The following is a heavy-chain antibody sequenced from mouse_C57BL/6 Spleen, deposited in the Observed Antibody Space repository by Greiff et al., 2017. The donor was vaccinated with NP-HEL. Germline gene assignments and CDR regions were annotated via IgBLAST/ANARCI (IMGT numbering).Heavy chain of an antibody. CDR3: AGYYYGGGYYDV. CDR1: GYSFTSYY. CDR2: IYPGSGNT. Sequence: QVQLQQSGPELVKPGASVKISCKASGYSFTSYYIHWVKQRPGQGLEWIGWIYPGSGNTKYNEKFKGKATLTADTSYSTAYMQLSSLTSEDSAVYYYAGYYYGGGYYDVWGTGTTVTVSS. V-gene: IGHV1-66*01. J-gene: IGHJ1*03. D-gene: IGHD1-1*01.